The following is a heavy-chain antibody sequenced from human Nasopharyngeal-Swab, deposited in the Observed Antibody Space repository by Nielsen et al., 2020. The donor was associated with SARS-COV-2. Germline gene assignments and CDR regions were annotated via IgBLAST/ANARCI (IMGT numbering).Heavy chain of an antibody. D-gene: IGHD3-10*01. CDR3: ARAVWFGELAY. CDR2: INPSGGST. Sequence: ASVKVSCKASGYTFTSYYMHWVRQAPGQGLEWMGIINPSGGSTSYAQKFQGRVTMTRDTSTSTAYMELRSLRSDDTAVYYCARAVWFGELAYWGQGTLVTVSS. J-gene: IGHJ4*02. V-gene: IGHV1-46*01. CDR1: GYTFTSYY.